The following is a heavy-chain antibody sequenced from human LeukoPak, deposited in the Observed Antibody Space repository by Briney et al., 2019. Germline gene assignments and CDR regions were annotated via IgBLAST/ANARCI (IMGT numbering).Heavy chain of an antibody. CDR2: VNPNSGNT. Sequence: ASVKVSCKASGYTFTSYDINWVRQATGQGLEWMGWVNPNSGNTGYAQKFQGRVTMTRNTSISTAYMELSSLRSEATAVYYCARGRYDILTGTNWGQGTLVTVSS. CDR3: ARGRYDILTGTN. V-gene: IGHV1-8*01. J-gene: IGHJ4*02. D-gene: IGHD3-9*01. CDR1: GYTFTSYD.